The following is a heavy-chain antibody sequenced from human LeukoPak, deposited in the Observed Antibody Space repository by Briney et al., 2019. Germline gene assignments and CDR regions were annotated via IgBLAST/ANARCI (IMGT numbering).Heavy chain of an antibody. CDR1: GFTVSSNY. J-gene: IGHJ4*02. CDR3: ARASGHSGYDPFGY. V-gene: IGHV3-53*01. CDR2: IYSGGDT. Sequence: GGSLRLSCAVSGFTVSSNYKSWVRQAPGKGLEWVSVIYSGGDTYYADSVKGRFTISRDNSKNTLYLQMNTLRAEDTAVYYCARASGHSGYDPFGYWGQGTLVTVSS. D-gene: IGHD5-12*01.